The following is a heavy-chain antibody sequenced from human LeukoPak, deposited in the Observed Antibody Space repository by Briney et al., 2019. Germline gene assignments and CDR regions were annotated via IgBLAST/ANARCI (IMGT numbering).Heavy chain of an antibody. CDR3: ARLTWGFWFDP. CDR1: GGSISSYY. Sequence: SETLSLTCTVSGGSISSYYWSWIRQPAGKGLEWIGYIYYSGSTNYNPSLKSRVTISVDTSKNQFSLKLSSVTAADTAVYYCARLTWGFWFDPWGQGTLVTVSS. V-gene: IGHV4-59*08. D-gene: IGHD7-27*01. CDR2: IYYSGST. J-gene: IGHJ5*02.